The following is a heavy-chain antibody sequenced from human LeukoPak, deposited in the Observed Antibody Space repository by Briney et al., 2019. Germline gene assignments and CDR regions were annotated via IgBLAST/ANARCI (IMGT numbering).Heavy chain of an antibody. D-gene: IGHD2-2*02. CDR2: ISSSGSTI. CDR3: ARDRGKCSSTSCYTY. V-gene: IGHV3-11*01. CDR1: GFTFSDYY. Sequence: GGSLRLSCAASGFTFSDYYMSWIRQGPGKGLEWVSYISSSGSTIYYADSVQGRFTISRDNAKNSLYLQMNSRRADDTAVYYCARDRGKCSSTSCYTYWGQGPLVTVSS. J-gene: IGHJ4*02.